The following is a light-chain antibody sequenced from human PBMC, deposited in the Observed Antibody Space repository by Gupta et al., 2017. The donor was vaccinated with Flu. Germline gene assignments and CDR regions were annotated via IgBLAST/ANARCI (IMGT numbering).Light chain of an antibody. V-gene: IGLV2-14*01. Sequence: QSALPQPASVSGSPGQSITISCTGTSSDVGGYNYVSWYQQHPGKAPKLMIFEVSYRPSGVSNRFSGSKSGNTASLTISGLQTEDEADYYCNSYASSGTYVFGTGTKVTVL. J-gene: IGLJ1*01. CDR3: NSYASSGTYV. CDR1: SSDVGGYNY. CDR2: EVS.